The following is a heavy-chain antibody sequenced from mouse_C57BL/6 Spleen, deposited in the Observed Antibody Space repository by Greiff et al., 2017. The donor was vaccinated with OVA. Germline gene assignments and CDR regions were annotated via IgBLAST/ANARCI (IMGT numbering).Heavy chain of an antibody. V-gene: IGHV5-9-1*02. CDR3: TRDKDYYGFYAMDY. Sequence: EVQLVESGEGLVKPGGSLKLSCAASGFTFSSYAMSWVRQTPEKRLEWVAYISSGGDYIYYADTVKGRFTISRDNARNTLYLQMSSLKSEDTAMYYCTRDKDYYGFYAMDYWGQGTSVTVSS. CDR1: GFTFSSYA. J-gene: IGHJ4*01. CDR2: ISSGGDYI. D-gene: IGHD1-1*01.